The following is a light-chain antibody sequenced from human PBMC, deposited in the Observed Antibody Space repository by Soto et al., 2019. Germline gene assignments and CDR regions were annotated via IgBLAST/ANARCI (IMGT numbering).Light chain of an antibody. V-gene: IGLV2-14*01. J-gene: IGLJ1*01. Sequence: QSALTQPASVSGSPGQSITISCTGTSSDVGGYNYVSWYQQHPGKAPKLMIYEVSNRPSGVSNRFSGSMSGNTASLTISGLQAEDEADYYCSSYTSSSPGVFGTGTKLTVL. CDR2: EVS. CDR3: SSYTSSSPGV. CDR1: SSDVGGYNY.